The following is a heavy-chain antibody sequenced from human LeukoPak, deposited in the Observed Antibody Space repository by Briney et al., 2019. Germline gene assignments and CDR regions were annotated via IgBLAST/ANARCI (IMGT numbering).Heavy chain of an antibody. CDR3: ARTNGGQRLAYYYYYYMDV. D-gene: IGHD6-19*01. J-gene: IGHJ6*03. CDR2: IKQDGSEK. CDR1: GFTFSSYW. V-gene: IGHV3-7*01. Sequence: PGGSLRLSCAASGFTFSSYWMSWVRQAPGKGLEWVANIKQDGSEKYYVDSVKGRFTISRDNAKNSLYLQMNSLRAEDTAVYYCARTNGGQRLAYYYYYYMDVWGKGTTVTVSS.